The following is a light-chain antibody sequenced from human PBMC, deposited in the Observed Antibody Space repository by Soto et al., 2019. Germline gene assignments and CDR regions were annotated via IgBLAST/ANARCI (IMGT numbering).Light chain of an antibody. CDR2: GAS. CDR3: QQYGRP. J-gene: IGKJ1*01. CDR1: QSVRSTY. V-gene: IGKV3-20*01. Sequence: EIVLTQSPATLSLSPGERATLSCRASQSVRSTYLAWYQQKPGQAPRLLIHGASSRATGIPDRFSGSGSGTDFTLTISRLEPEDFAVYYCQQYGRPFGQGTKVDI.